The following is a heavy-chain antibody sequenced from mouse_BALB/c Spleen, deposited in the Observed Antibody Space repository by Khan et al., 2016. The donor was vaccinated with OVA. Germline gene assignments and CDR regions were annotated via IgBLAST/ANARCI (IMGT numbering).Heavy chain of an antibody. V-gene: IGHV3-2*02. CDR3: ARTARIKY. CDR1: GYSITSGYG. CDR2: ISYSGST. D-gene: IGHD1-2*01. Sequence: VQLKESGPGLVKPSQSLSLTCTVTGYSITSGYGWNWIRQFPGNKLEWMGYISYSGSTNYNPSLKSRISITRDTSKNQFFLQLNSVTTDDTATEYCARTARIKYWGQGTTLTVSS. J-gene: IGHJ2*01.